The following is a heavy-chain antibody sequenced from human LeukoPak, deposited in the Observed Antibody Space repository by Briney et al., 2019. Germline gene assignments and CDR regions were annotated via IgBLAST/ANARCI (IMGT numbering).Heavy chain of an antibody. V-gene: IGHV3-30*18. CDR1: GFTFSSYG. Sequence: GGSLRLSCAASGFTFSSYGMHWVRQAPGKGLEWVAVILYDGSNKYYADSVKGRFTISRDNSKNTLYLQMNSLRAEDTAVYYCAKDRGEPYYFDYGGQGTLVTVSS. D-gene: IGHD3-10*01. CDR2: ILYDGSNK. CDR3: AKDRGEPYYFDY. J-gene: IGHJ4*02.